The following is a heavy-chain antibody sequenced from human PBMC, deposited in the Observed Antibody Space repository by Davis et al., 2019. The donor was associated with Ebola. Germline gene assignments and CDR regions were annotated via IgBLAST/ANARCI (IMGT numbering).Heavy chain of an antibody. J-gene: IGHJ6*02. Sequence: ASVKVSCKASGYTFTSYGINWVRQATGQGLEWMGWMNPNSGNTGCAQKFQGRVTMTRNTSISTAYMELSSLRSEDTAVYYCARGPFTFLSGYGMDVWGQGTTVTVSS. CDR1: GYTFTSYG. D-gene: IGHD3-3*01. V-gene: IGHV1-8*02. CDR2: MNPNSGNT. CDR3: ARGPFTFLSGYGMDV.